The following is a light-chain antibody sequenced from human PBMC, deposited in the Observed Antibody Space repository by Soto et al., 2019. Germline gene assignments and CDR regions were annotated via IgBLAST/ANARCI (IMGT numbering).Light chain of an antibody. Sequence: QSALTQPPSVSGSPGQSVTISCTGTSSDVGAYNRFSWYQQPPGAAPKLMICDVSNRPSGVPERFSGSKSGNTASLTIFGLQAEDEADYYCRSFTTSSTYVFGTGTKLTVL. J-gene: IGLJ1*01. CDR3: RSFTTSSTYV. V-gene: IGLV2-18*02. CDR2: DVS. CDR1: SSDVGAYNR.